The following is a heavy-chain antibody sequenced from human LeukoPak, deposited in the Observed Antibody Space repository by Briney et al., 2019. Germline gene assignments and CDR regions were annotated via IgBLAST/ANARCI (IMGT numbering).Heavy chain of an antibody. CDR3: ASVDTAMGRRDY. D-gene: IGHD5-18*01. J-gene: IGHJ4*02. CDR2: INPSGGST. Sequence: ASVKVSCKASGGTFTSYYMHWVRQAPGQGLEWMGLINPSGGSTNYAQKFQGRVTMTRDMSTSTVYMELSSLRSEDTAVYYCASVDTAMGRRDYWGQGTLVTVSS. CDR1: GGTFTSYY. V-gene: IGHV1-46*01.